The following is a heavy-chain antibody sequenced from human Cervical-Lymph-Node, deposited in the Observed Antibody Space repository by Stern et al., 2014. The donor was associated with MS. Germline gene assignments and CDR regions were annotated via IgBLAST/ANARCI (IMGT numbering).Heavy chain of an antibody. V-gene: IGHV4-30-4*01. CDR1: GGSISSGDYY. D-gene: IGHD2-2*01. J-gene: IGHJ5*02. CDR2: IYYSGST. CDR3: ASANCSSTSCPNWFDP. Sequence: VQLEESGPGLVKPSQTLSLTCTVSGGSISSGDYYWSWIRQPPGKGLEWIGHIYYSGSTYYNPSLKSRVTISVDTSKNQFSLKLSSVTAADTAVYYCASANCSSTSCPNWFDPWGQGTLVTVSS.